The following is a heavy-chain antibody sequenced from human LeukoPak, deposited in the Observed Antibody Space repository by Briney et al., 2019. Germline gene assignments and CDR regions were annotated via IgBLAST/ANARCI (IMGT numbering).Heavy chain of an antibody. D-gene: IGHD3-22*01. J-gene: IGHJ5*02. CDR3: ARDDYYDSSGQLDP. Sequence: SVKVSCKASGGTLSSYAISWVRQAPGQGLEWMGRIIPILGIANYAQKFQGRVTITADKSTSTAYMELSSLRSEDTAVYYCARDDYYDSSGQLDPWGQGTLVTVSS. CDR2: IIPILGIA. CDR1: GGTLSSYA. V-gene: IGHV1-69*04.